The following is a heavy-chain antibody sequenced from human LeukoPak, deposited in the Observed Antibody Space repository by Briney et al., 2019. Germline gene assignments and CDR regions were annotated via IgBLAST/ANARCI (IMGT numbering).Heavy chain of an antibody. V-gene: IGHV1-46*03. CDR2: INPSGGST. CDR1: GYTFTSYY. Sequence: ASVKVSCKASGYTFTSYYMHWVRQAPGQGLEWMGVINPSGGSTSYAQKFQGRVTMTRDTSTSTVYMELSSLRSEYTAVYYCASGITMVRGVKGYFDYWGQGTLVTVSS. CDR3: ASGITMVRGVKGYFDY. J-gene: IGHJ4*02. D-gene: IGHD3-10*01.